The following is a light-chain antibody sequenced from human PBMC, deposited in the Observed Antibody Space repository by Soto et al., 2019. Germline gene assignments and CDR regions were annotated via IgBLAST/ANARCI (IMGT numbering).Light chain of an antibody. CDR3: CSYAGSRTIYV. J-gene: IGLJ1*01. V-gene: IGLV2-23*01. CDR1: SSDVGGYNL. CDR2: EGS. Sequence: QSALTQPASVSGSPGQAITISCTGTSSDVGGYNLVSWYQHHPGKAPKLMIYEGSKRPSGVSNRFSGSKSGNTASLTIPGLQAEDEADYYCCSYAGSRTIYVFGTGTKLTVL.